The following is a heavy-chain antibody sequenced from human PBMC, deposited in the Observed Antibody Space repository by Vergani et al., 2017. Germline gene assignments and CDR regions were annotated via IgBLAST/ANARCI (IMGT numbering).Heavy chain of an antibody. CDR3: ARDKRTYSNYEKVYYYYYMDV. CDR1: GFTFSSYA. Sequence: QVQLVESGGGVVQPGRSLRLSCAASGFTFSSYAMHWVRQAPGKGLEWVAVISYDGSNKYYADSVKGRFTISRDNSKNTLYLQMNSLRAEDTAVYYCARDKRTYSNYEKVYYYYYMDVWGKGP. V-gene: IGHV3-30*01. D-gene: IGHD4-11*01. J-gene: IGHJ6*03. CDR2: ISYDGSNK.